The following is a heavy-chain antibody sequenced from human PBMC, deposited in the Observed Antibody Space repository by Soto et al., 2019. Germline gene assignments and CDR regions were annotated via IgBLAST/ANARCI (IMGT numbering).Heavy chain of an antibody. CDR1: GGSIGSYH. J-gene: IGHJ4*02. CDR2: IYHSGST. D-gene: IGHD3-22*01. V-gene: IGHV4-59*01. CDR3: ASSEVYYYDSSGYLLDY. Sequence: SETLSLTCTVSGGSIGSYHWNWIRQPPGRGLEWIGNIYHSGSTNYNPSLKSRVTISVDTSKNQFSLKLSSVTAADTAGYYCASSEVYYYDSSGYLLDYWGQGTLVTVSS.